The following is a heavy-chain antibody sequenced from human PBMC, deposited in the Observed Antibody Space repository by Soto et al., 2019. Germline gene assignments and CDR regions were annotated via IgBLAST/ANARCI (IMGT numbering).Heavy chain of an antibody. Sequence: QVQLVQSGAEVKKPGASVTVSCKASGYTFTGYYMHWVRQAPGQGLERMGWINPNSGGTNYAQKFQGWVTMTRDTSISTAYMELSRLRSDDTAVYYCARDLLNDFWSGYFTLDYWGQGTLVTVSS. CDR3: ARDLLNDFWSGYFTLDY. J-gene: IGHJ4*02. D-gene: IGHD3-3*01. CDR1: GYTFTGYY. CDR2: INPNSGGT. V-gene: IGHV1-2*04.